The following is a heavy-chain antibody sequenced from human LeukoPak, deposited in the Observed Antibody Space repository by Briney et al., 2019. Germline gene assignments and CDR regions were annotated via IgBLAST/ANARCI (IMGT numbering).Heavy chain of an antibody. CDR1: GYSISSGYY. V-gene: IGHV4-38-2*02. D-gene: IGHD6-13*01. CDR2: IYHSGST. Sequence: SETLSLTCTVSGYSISSGYYWGWIRQPPGKGLEWIGSIYHSGSTNYNPSLKSRVTISVDKSKNQFSLKLSSVTAADTAVYYCAREAAAGPSPGYWGQGTLVTVSS. CDR3: AREAAAGPSPGY. J-gene: IGHJ4*02.